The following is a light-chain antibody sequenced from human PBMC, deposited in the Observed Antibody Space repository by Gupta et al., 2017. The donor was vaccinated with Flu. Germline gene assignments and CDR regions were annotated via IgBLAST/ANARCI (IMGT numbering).Light chain of an antibody. CDR1: QTIGSN. CDR3: HQSSSLPIT. J-gene: IGKJ5*01. Sequence: KEKVTITCRASQTIGSNSHWYQQKPGQSPNLLIKYASQSSSGVPSRFSGSGSGTDFTLTINSVEAEDAATYYCHQSSSLPITFGQGTRLEIK. CDR2: YAS. V-gene: IGKV6-21*01.